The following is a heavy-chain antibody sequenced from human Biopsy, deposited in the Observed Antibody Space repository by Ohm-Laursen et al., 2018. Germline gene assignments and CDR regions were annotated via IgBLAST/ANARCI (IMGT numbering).Heavy chain of an antibody. Sequence: SETLSLTCTVSGDSINSSYWSWIRQPPGKGLEWIGFISNSGNTNYNPSLKSRVTISVDMSKNQISLKLGSVTVADTAVFYCARRGSGGRSFDYWGQGSLVTVPS. D-gene: IGHD2-15*01. CDR2: ISNSGNT. V-gene: IGHV4-59*08. CDR1: GDSINSSY. CDR3: ARRGSGGRSFDY. J-gene: IGHJ4*02.